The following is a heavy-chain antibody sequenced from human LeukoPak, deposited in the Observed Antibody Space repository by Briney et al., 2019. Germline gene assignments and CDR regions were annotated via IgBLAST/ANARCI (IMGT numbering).Heavy chain of an antibody. J-gene: IGHJ4*02. CDR3: ARERTGFYAEY. CDR1: GFTFSSYG. D-gene: IGHD3/OR15-3a*01. CDR2: ISYDGSVQ. Sequence: PGGSLRLSCAASGFTFSSYGMHWVRQAPGKGLEWVALISYDGSVQYYADSVKGRFTISRDSPKNTLYLQMNSLRPEDTAVYYCARERTGFYAEYWGQGTLVTVSS. V-gene: IGHV3-30*03.